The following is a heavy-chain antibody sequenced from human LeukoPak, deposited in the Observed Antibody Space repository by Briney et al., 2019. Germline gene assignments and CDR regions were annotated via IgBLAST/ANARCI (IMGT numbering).Heavy chain of an antibody. D-gene: IGHD1-14*01. CDR2: ISGSGGST. V-gene: IGHV3-23*01. Sequence: PGGSLRLSCAASGYSFSTYAMSWVRQAPGKGPEGVSTISGSGGSTFYAESVKGRFTISRDNSKNTLYLQVNSLRVEDTAIYYCATTSRTIGYWGQGTLVTVSS. J-gene: IGHJ4*02. CDR3: ATTSRTIGY. CDR1: GYSFSTYA.